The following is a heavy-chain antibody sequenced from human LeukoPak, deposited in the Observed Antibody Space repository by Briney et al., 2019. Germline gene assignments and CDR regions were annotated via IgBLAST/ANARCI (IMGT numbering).Heavy chain of an antibody. CDR2: IYYSGCT. D-gene: IGHD3-9*01. Sequence: SQTLSLTCTVSGGSISSGSYYWSWIRQPPGKGLEWSGYIYYSGCTNYNPSLKSRVTISVDTSKNQFSLKLSSVTAADTAVYYCARVAPPWYDILTGYYSAFDIWGQGTMVTVSS. V-gene: IGHV4-61*01. CDR3: ARVAPPWYDILTGYYSAFDI. CDR1: GGSISSGSYY. J-gene: IGHJ3*02.